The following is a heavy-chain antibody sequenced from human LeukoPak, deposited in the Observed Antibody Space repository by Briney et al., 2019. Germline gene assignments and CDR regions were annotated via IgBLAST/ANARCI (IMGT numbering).Heavy chain of an antibody. V-gene: IGHV4-59*08. Sequence: SETLSLTCTVSGGSISSYYWSWIRQPPGKGLEWIGYAYSSGHTNYNSSLKSRVTMPLDTSKSQFSLRLSSVTAADTALYFCARHPFATPFDYWGPGTLITVSS. CDR1: GGSISSYY. CDR3: ARHPFATPFDY. CDR2: AYSSGHT. D-gene: IGHD2-15*01. J-gene: IGHJ4*02.